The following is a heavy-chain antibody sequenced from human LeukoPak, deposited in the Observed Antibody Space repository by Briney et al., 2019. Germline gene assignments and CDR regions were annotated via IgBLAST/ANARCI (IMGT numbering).Heavy chain of an antibody. CDR1: GFTFSNYG. CDR3: ATTASRGPQSAEYFEY. J-gene: IGHJ1*01. CDR2: IWYDASNK. Sequence: GGSLRLPCAASGFTFSNYGMHWVRQAPGKGLEWVAVIWYDASNKYCSDSVKGRFTISRDNSKNTLYLQMNSLRAEDTAVYYCATTASRGPQSAEYFEYWGQGILVTVSS. V-gene: IGHV3-33*01.